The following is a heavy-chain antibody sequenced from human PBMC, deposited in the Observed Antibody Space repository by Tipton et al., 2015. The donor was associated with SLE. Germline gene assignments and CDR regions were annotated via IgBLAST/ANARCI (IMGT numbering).Heavy chain of an antibody. D-gene: IGHD2-8*01. CDR2: TYYTSNWHS. CDR1: GDSVSSNSAA. CDR3: AREQTNVYSY. Sequence: GLVKPSQTLSLTCAISGDSVSSNSAAWTWIRQSPSRGLEWLGRTYYTSNWHSDYAVSVKSRITINADTSKNQFSLHLNSMAPEDTAVYYCAREQTNVYSYWGQGTPVTVSS. V-gene: IGHV6-1*01. J-gene: IGHJ4*02.